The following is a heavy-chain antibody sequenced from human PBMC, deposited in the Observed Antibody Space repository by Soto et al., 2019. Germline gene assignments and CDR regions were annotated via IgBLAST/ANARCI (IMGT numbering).Heavy chain of an antibody. J-gene: IGHJ4*02. V-gene: IGHV4-31*03. CDR3: ARGSSTVTDFDY. CDR2: IYYSGST. Sequence: SEMLSLTCPVSGCSISSGGYYWSRIRQHPGKGLEWIGYIYYSGSTYYNPSLKSRVTISVDTSKNQFSLKLSSVTAADTAVYYCARGSSTVTDFDYWGQGTLVTGSS. CDR1: GCSISSGGYY. D-gene: IGHD4-17*01.